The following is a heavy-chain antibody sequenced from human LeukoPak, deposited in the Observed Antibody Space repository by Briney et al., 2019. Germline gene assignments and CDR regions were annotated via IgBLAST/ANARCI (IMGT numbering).Heavy chain of an antibody. Sequence: SVKVSCKASGGTFSSYAISWVRQAPGQGLEWMGRIIPILGIANYAQKFQGRVTITADKSTSTAYMELSSLRSEDTAVYYCARDPGNGYYSYWGQGTLVTVSS. D-gene: IGHD1-26*01. CDR2: IIPILGIA. J-gene: IGHJ4*02. CDR1: GGTFSSYA. CDR3: ARDPGNGYYSY. V-gene: IGHV1-69*04.